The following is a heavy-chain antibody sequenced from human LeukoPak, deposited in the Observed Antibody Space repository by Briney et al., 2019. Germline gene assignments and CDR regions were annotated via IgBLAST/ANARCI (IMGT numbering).Heavy chain of an antibody. D-gene: IGHD5-24*01. CDR2: INTSGST. J-gene: IGHJ4*02. Sequence: SETLSLTCTVSGGSISSYYWSWIRQPPGKGLEWIGYINTSGSTNYNPSLKSRVTISVDTSKNQFSLKLSSVTAADTAVYYCARLMSGDGYNFDYWGQGTLVTVSS. CDR1: GGSISSYY. CDR3: ARLMSGDGYNFDY. V-gene: IGHV4-4*09.